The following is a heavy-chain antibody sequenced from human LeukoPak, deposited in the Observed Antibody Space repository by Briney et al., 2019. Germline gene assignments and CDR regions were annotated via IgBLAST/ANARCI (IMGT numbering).Heavy chain of an antibody. V-gene: IGHV4-34*01. Sequence: SETLSLTCAVYGGSLSGYIWSWIRQPPGKGVEWIGEINHSGSTDYNPSLKSRVTMSVDTSRNQFSLKLNSVTAADAAVYYCVRADGGDGYRGLVDYWGQGTLVTVSA. CDR2: INHSGST. CDR3: VRADGGDGYRGLVDY. CDR1: GGSLSGYI. D-gene: IGHD5-24*01. J-gene: IGHJ4*02.